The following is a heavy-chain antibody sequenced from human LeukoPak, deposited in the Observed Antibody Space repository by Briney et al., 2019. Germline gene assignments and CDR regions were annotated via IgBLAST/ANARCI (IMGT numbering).Heavy chain of an antibody. CDR2: IRYDESNK. CDR3: AISRGRWEILDY. CDR1: GLTFSSNG. V-gene: IGHV3-30*02. Sequence: QPGGSLRLSCAASGLTFSSNGMHWVRQAPAKGLEWVAFIRYDESNKYYADSVKGRFTISRDNSKNTVYLQMNSLRAEDTAVYYCAISRGRWEILDYWGQGTLVTVSS. D-gene: IGHD3-10*01. J-gene: IGHJ4*02.